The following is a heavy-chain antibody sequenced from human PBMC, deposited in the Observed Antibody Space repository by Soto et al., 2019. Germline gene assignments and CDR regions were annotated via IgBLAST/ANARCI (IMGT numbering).Heavy chain of an antibody. D-gene: IGHD5-12*01. V-gene: IGHV4-59*08. CDR2: IYYSGDT. CDR3: ARQPPATAAFDV. J-gene: IGHJ3*01. CDR1: GGSVSNYY. Sequence: QVQLQESGPGLVKPSETLSLTCTVSGGSVSNYYWSWIRQPPGKGLEWIGYIYYSGDTNYNPSLKSRVTMSVYTSKNQVSLNLSSVTAADTAVYYCARQPPATAAFDVWGQGIMVTVSS.